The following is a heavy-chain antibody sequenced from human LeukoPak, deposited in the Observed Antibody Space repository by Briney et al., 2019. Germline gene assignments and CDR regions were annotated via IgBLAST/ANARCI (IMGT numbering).Heavy chain of an antibody. CDR2: IKQDGSET. Sequence: GGSLRLSCAASGFTFSSYGMHWVRQAPGKGLECLANIKQDGSETYYADSVKGRFTISRDNAKNSLYLQMNSLRAEDTAVYYCARETPRRGETRDGYRWGQGTLVTVSS. D-gene: IGHD5-24*01. CDR3: ARETPRRGETRDGYR. CDR1: GFTFSSYG. V-gene: IGHV3-7*01. J-gene: IGHJ4*02.